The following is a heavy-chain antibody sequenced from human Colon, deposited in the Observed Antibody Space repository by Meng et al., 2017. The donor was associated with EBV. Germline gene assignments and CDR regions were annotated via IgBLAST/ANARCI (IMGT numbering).Heavy chain of an antibody. CDR1: GYTFTSYA. CDR3: ARGDYYDSSGLDY. Sequence: VQVMHLGCELKKPGASVKVSCKAFGYTFTSYAMNLVRQAPGQGLEWMGWINTNTGNPTYAQGFTGRFVFSLDTSVSTAYLQISSLKAEDTAVYYCARGDYYDSSGLDYWGQGTLVTVSS. J-gene: IGHJ4*02. D-gene: IGHD3-22*01. CDR2: INTNTGNP. V-gene: IGHV7-4-1*02.